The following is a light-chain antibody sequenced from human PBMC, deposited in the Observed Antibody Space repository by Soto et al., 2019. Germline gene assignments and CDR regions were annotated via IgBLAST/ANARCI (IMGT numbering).Light chain of an antibody. V-gene: IGLV1-47*01. J-gene: IGLJ2*01. CDR2: RNN. Sequence: VLTQPPSASGTPGQRVTISCSGRSSNIGSNYVYWYQQLPGTAPKLLIYRNNQRPSGVPDRFSGSKSGTSASLAISGLRSEDEADYYCAAWDDSLSGVVFGGGTKLTVL. CDR1: SSNIGSNY. CDR3: AAWDDSLSGVV.